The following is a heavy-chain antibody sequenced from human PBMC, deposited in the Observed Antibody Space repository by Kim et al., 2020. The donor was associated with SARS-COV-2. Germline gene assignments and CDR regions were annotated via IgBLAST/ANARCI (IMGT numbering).Heavy chain of an antibody. V-gene: IGHV1-69*13. CDR2: IIPIFGTA. Sequence: SVKVSCKASGGTFSSYAISWVRQAPGQGLEWMGGIIPIFGTANYAQKFQGRVTITADESTSTAYMELSSLRSEDTAVYYCARDYDYGGNSQAFDIWGQGTMVTVSS. D-gene: IGHD4-17*01. J-gene: IGHJ3*02. CDR3: ARDYDYGGNSQAFDI. CDR1: GGTFSSYA.